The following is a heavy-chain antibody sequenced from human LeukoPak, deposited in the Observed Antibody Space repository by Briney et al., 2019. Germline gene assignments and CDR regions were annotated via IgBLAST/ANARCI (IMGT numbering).Heavy chain of an antibody. Sequence: GRSLRLSCAASGFTFDDYAMHWVRQAPGKGLEWVSGISWNSGSIGYADSVKGRFTISRDNAKNSLYLQMNSLRAGDTALYYCAKDRGWDYGDYGLDYWGQGTLVTVSS. CDR1: GFTFDDYA. V-gene: IGHV3-9*01. D-gene: IGHD4-17*01. J-gene: IGHJ4*02. CDR2: ISWNSGSI. CDR3: AKDRGWDYGDYGLDY.